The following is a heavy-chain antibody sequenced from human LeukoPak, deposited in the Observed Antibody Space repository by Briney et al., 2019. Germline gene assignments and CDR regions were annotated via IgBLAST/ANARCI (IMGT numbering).Heavy chain of an antibody. CDR3: ARGGSEMATFY. Sequence: SETLSLTCTVSGYSISSGYYWGWIRQPPGKGLEWIGSIYHSGSSYYNPSLKSRVTISVDTSKNQFSLKLNSVTAADTAVYYCARGGSEMATFYWGQGTLVTVSS. J-gene: IGHJ4*02. V-gene: IGHV4-38-2*02. D-gene: IGHD5-24*01. CDR1: GYSISSGYY. CDR2: IYHSGSS.